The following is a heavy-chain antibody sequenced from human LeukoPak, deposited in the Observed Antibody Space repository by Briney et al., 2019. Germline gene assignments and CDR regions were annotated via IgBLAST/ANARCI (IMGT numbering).Heavy chain of an antibody. J-gene: IGHJ4*02. CDR2: IDYSGST. D-gene: IGHD4-17*01. V-gene: IGHV4-30-4*01. Sequence: SETLSLTCTVSGGSISSGDYYWSWIRQPPGKGLEWIGYIDYSGSTYYNPSLKSRVTISVDTSKNQFSLKLSSVTAADTAVYYCARGPQDDYGDYGAYVDYWGQGTLVTVSS. CDR1: GGSISSGDYY. CDR3: ARGPQDDYGDYGAYVDY.